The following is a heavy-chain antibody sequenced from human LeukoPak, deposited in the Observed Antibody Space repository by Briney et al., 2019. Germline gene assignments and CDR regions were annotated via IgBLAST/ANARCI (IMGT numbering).Heavy chain of an antibody. V-gene: IGHV3-74*01. D-gene: IGHD3-9*01. CDR3: ARGLGFGYFDS. J-gene: IGHJ4*02. CDR2: INHDGSST. CDR1: GFTFSRYW. Sequence: PGGPLRLSCAASGFTFSRYWMHWVRQAPGKGLVWVSRINHDGSSTSYADSVKGRFTISRDNAKNTLYLQMNSLRAEDTAVYYCARGLGFGYFDSWGQGTLVTVSS.